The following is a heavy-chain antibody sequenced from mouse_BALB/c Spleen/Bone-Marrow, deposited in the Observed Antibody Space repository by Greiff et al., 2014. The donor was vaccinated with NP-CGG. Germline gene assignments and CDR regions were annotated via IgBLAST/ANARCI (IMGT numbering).Heavy chain of an antibody. Sequence: QVQLQQSGPGLVAPSQSLSITCTVSGFSFTSYGVHWVRQPPGKGLEWLGAIWAGGSTNYNSALMSRLSISKDNSKSQVFLKMSSLQSDDTAMYYCARVIRYESYFDYWGQGTTLTVSS. J-gene: IGHJ2*01. D-gene: IGHD2-14*01. CDR1: GFSFTSYG. V-gene: IGHV2-9*02. CDR3: ARVIRYESYFDY. CDR2: IWAGGST.